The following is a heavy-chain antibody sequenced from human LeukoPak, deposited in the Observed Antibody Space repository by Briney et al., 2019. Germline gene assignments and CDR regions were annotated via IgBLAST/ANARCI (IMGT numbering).Heavy chain of an antibody. D-gene: IGHD4-17*01. J-gene: IGHJ4*02. Sequence: SETLSLTCTVSGGSISSYYWSWIRQPPGKGLEWIGYIYYSGSTNYNPSLKSRVTISVDTSKNQFSLKLSSVTAADTAVYYCARVDYRDLYYFDYWGQGTLVTVSS. CDR2: IYYSGST. V-gene: IGHV4-59*12. CDR3: ARVDYRDLYYFDY. CDR1: GGSISSYY.